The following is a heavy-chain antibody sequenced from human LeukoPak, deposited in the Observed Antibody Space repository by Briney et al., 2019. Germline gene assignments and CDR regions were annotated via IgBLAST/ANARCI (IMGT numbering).Heavy chain of an antibody. Sequence: SETLSLTCTVSGGSISSSSYYWGWIRQPPGKGPEWIGEINHSGSTNYNPSLKSRVTISVDTSKNQFSLKLSSVTAADTAVYYCARGLTKTYCGGDCYRRRYDAFDIWGQGTMVTVSS. CDR1: GGSISSSSYY. J-gene: IGHJ3*02. CDR3: ARGLTKTYCGGDCYRRRYDAFDI. V-gene: IGHV4-39*07. CDR2: INHSGST. D-gene: IGHD2-21*02.